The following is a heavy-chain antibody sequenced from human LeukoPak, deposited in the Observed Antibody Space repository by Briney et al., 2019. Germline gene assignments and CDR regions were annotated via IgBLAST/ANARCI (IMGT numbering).Heavy chain of an antibody. Sequence: SETLSLTSTLSGGSISSYYWSWIRQPPAKGLEWIGYIYYSGSTNYNPSLKSRVTISVDTSKNQFSLKLSSVTAADTAVYYCAGVDTAHLPFDYWGQGTLVTVSS. CDR1: GGSISSYY. CDR2: IYYSGST. V-gene: IGHV4-59*01. D-gene: IGHD5-18*01. CDR3: AGVDTAHLPFDY. J-gene: IGHJ4*02.